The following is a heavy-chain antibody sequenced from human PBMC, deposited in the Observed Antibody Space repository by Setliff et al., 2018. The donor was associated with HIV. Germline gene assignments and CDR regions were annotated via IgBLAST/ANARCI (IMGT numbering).Heavy chain of an antibody. Sequence: SSETLSLTCTVSGGSISTSRYYWGWIRQPPGKGLEWIGSIYYSGRTYYNPSLKSRVTISVDTSKNQFSLKLRSVTAADTAVYYCARHDGGGWYVRVLATSFDYWGQGTLVTVSS. J-gene: IGHJ4*02. CDR2: IYYSGRT. V-gene: IGHV4-39*01. D-gene: IGHD6-19*01. CDR1: GGSISTSRYY. CDR3: ARHDGGGWYVRVLATSFDY.